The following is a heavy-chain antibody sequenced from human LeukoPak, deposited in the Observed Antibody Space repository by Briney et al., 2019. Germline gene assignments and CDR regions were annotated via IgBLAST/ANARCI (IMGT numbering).Heavy chain of an antibody. J-gene: IGHJ4*02. V-gene: IGHV3-23*01. D-gene: IGHD3-22*01. CDR1: GITLSNYG. Sequence: PGGSLRLSCAVSGITLSNYGMSWVRQAPGKGLEWVAGISVSGGSTNYADSVKGRFTISRDSPKNTLYLQMNSLRAEDTAVYFCAKRGVVIRVILVGFHKEAYYFDSWGQGALVTVSS. CDR3: AKRGVVIRVILVGFHKEAYYFDS. CDR2: ISVSGGST.